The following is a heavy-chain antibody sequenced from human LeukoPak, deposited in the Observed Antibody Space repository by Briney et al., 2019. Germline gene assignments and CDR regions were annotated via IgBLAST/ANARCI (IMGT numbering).Heavy chain of an antibody. CDR2: IHPDGSDT. V-gene: IGHV3-7*01. D-gene: IGHD6-19*01. J-gene: IGHJ5*02. CDR3: VRWGGEAGMDR. CDR1: GFTFSSFW. Sequence: GGSLRLSCEASGFTFSSFWMGWVRQAPGKGLEWVANIHPDGSDTSYVDSVKGRFTISRDNAKESMFLQMNSLRAEEMAMYYCVRWGGEAGMDRWGQGTLVTVSS.